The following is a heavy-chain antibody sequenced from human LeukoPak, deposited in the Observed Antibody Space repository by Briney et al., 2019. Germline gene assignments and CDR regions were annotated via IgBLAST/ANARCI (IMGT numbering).Heavy chain of an antibody. V-gene: IGHV4-4*07. J-gene: IGHJ4*02. Sequence: SETLSLTYTVSGGSISSYYWSWIRQPAGKGLEWIGRIYTSGSTNYNPSLKSRVTISVDKSKNQFSLKLSSVTAADTAVYYCARDRVGATSYFDYWGQGTLVTVS. CDR3: ARDRVGATSYFDY. D-gene: IGHD1-26*01. CDR2: IYTSGST. CDR1: GGSISSYY.